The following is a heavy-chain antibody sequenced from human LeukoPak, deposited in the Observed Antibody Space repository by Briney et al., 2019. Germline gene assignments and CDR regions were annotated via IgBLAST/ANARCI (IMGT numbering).Heavy chain of an antibody. Sequence: GGSLRLSCVVSGVSLSNRNMNWVRQAPGRGLEWVSYISSSSYYIYYTDSAKGRFTISRDNAKNSLYLDMSGLRAEDTAVYYCARDRPYDYVWGSDGLDFWGHGTAVTVSS. J-gene: IGHJ3*01. V-gene: IGHV3-21*06. CDR2: ISSSSYYI. CDR3: ARDRPYDYVWGSDGLDF. CDR1: GVSLSNRN. D-gene: IGHD3-16*01.